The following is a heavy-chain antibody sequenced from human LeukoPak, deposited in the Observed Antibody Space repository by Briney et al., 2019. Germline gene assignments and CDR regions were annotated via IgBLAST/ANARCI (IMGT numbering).Heavy chain of an antibody. J-gene: IGHJ4*02. CDR3: AREGEQQLSFDY. CDR1: GFTFSSYS. Sequence: MAGGSLRLSCAASGFTFSSYSMNWVRQAPGKGLELVSSISSSSSYIYYADSVKVRFTISRHHAKNSLYLQMNSLRAEDTAVYYCAREGEQQLSFDYWGQGTLVTVSS. V-gene: IGHV3-21*01. CDR2: ISSSSSYI. D-gene: IGHD6-13*01.